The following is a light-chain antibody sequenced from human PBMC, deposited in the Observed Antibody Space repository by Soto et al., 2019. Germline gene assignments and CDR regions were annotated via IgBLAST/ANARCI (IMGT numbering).Light chain of an antibody. Sequence: IVFTQSPCTLSLSTGERATLSCRASQSVGSIYLAWYQQRPGQAPRLLIYGASNRATGIPVRFSGSGSGTDFTLTISGLEPEDFAVYYCQQYGSSSITFGQGTRLEI. CDR3: QQYGSSSIT. CDR2: GAS. V-gene: IGKV3-20*01. J-gene: IGKJ5*01. CDR1: QSVGSIY.